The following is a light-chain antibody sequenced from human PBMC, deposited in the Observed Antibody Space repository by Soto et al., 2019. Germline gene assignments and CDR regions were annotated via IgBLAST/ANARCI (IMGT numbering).Light chain of an antibody. J-gene: IGLJ1*01. Sequence: QSVLTQPPSASGSPGQSVAISCTGTSRDVGGYNYVSWYQQHPGKAPKLMIYEVNKRPSGVPDRFSGSKSGNTASLTVSGLQAADEADYYCSSYAGSSNVFGTGTKVTVL. CDR2: EVN. CDR1: SRDVGGYNY. V-gene: IGLV2-8*01. CDR3: SSYAGSSNV.